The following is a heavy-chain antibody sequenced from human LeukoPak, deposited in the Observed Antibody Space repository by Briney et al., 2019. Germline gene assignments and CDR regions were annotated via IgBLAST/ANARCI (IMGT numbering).Heavy chain of an antibody. J-gene: IGHJ4*02. Sequence: GGSLRLSCAASGFTLSSHWMSWVRQAPGKGLEWVANIQKDGSLKYYVDSVRGRFTISRDNAKNSLYLQMNSLRAEDTAVYHCARDAYCSGGICIDYWGQGTLVTVSS. D-gene: IGHD2-15*01. V-gene: IGHV3-7*01. CDR1: GFTLSSHW. CDR2: IQKDGSLK. CDR3: ARDAYCSGGICIDY.